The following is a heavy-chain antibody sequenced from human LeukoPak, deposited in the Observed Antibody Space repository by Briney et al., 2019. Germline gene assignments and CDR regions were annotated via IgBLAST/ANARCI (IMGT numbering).Heavy chain of an antibody. CDR3: ARAPRVLDAFDI. CDR1: GGSFSGYY. V-gene: IGHV4-34*01. CDR2: INHSGST. D-gene: IGHD1-1*01. Sequence: PSETLSLTCAVYGGSFSGYYRSWIRQPPGKGLEWIGEINHSGSTNYNPSLKSRVTISVDTSKNQFSLKLSSVTAADTAVYYCARAPRVLDAFDIWGQGTMVTVSS. J-gene: IGHJ3*02.